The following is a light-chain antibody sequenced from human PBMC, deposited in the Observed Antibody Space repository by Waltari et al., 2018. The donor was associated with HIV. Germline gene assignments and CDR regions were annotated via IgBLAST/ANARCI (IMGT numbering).Light chain of an antibody. J-gene: IGLJ3*02. CDR1: SSNIGNND. Sequence: QSVLTQPPSVSAAPGQKVTISCSGSSSNIGNNDVSWYQHLPGTAPKLLIYDNKERPSGIPDRFSGSRSGPSATLGITGLQTGDEADYYCGTWDSSLTSWVFGGGTKLTVL. CDR2: DNK. V-gene: IGLV1-51*01. CDR3: GTWDSSLTSWV.